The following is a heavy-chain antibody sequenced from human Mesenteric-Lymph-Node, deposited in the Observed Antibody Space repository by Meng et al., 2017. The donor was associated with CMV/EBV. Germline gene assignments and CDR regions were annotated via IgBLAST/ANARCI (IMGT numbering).Heavy chain of an antibody. CDR1: NYTLTSYG. D-gene: IGHD6-19*01. CDR3: ARRGISGWYYPDY. J-gene: IGHJ4*02. CDR2: ISAYNGNT. Sequence: KASNYTLTSYGIIWVRQAPGQGLEWMGWISAYNGNTNYAQKFLGRVIMTTDTSTSTAYMGLRSLRSDDTAVYYCARRGISGWYYPDYWGQGTLVTVSS. V-gene: IGHV1-18*01.